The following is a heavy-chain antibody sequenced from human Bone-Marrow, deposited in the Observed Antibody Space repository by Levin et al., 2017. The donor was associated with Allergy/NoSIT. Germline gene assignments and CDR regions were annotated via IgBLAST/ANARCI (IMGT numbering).Heavy chain of an antibody. CDR2: IRSKANTYAT. CDR1: GFSFSDSA. J-gene: IGHJ6*03. D-gene: IGHD3-3*01. V-gene: IGHV3-73*01. CDR3: SRLGYFGCWSGYSGYYYYMDV. Sequence: GGSLRLSCAASGFSFSDSAIHWVRQASGKGLEWLGRIRSKANTYATAYAASVKGRFTISRDDSKNTAYLQMNSLKSDDSSVYYCSRLGYFGCWSGYSGYYYYMDVWGKGTTVTVSS.